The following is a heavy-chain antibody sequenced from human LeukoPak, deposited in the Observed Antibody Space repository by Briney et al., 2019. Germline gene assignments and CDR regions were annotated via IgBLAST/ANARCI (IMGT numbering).Heavy chain of an antibody. Sequence: SETLSLTCTVSGGSISSYYWSWIRQPPGKGLEWIGYIYYSGSTNYNPSLKSRVTISVDTSKNQFSLKLSSVTAADTAVYYCARGDPADTAMVTSWGQGTLVTVSS. J-gene: IGHJ4*02. V-gene: IGHV4-59*01. D-gene: IGHD5-18*01. CDR2: IYYSGST. CDR1: GGSISSYY. CDR3: ARGDPADTAMVTS.